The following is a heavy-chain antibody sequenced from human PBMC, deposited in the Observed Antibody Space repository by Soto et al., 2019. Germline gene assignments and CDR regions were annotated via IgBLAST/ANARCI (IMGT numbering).Heavy chain of an antibody. J-gene: IGHJ6*03. CDR2: MNPNSGNT. D-gene: IGHD3-10*01. V-gene: IGHV1-8*01. Sequence: QVQLVQSGAEVKKPGASVQDSCKASGYTFTSYDINWVRQATGQGLEWMGWMNPNSGNTGYAQKFQGRVTMTRNTSISTAYMELSSLRSEDTAVYYCATWFGEFGYYYYMDVWGKGTTVTVSS. CDR1: GYTFTSYD. CDR3: ATWFGEFGYYYYMDV.